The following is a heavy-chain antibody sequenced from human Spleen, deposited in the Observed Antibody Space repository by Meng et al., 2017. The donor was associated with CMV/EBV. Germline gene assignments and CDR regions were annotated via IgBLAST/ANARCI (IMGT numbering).Heavy chain of an antibody. Sequence: GESLKISCAASELIVSSHYMSWVRQAPGKGLEWLSVLYSGGTTYYADSVKGRFTISRDNSKNTLYLQMNSLRADDTAVYVCARDSPGRKGDALDIWGQGTLVTVSS. D-gene: IGHD1-14*01. V-gene: IGHV3-53*01. CDR1: ELIVSSHY. CDR2: LYSGGTT. J-gene: IGHJ3*02. CDR3: ARDSPGRKGDALDI.